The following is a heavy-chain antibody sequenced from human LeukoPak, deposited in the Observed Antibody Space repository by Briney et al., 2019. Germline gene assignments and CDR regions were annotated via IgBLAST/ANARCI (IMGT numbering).Heavy chain of an antibody. V-gene: IGHV3-33*01. D-gene: IGHD4-11*01. CDR1: GFTFSSYG. CDR2: IWYDGSNK. Sequence: GGSLRLSCAASGFTFSSYGMHWVRQAPGKGLEWVAVIWYDGSNKYYADSVKGRFTISRDNSKNTLYLQMNSLRAEDTAVYYCARDGGYSDYEEFDYWGQGTLVTVSS. J-gene: IGHJ4*02. CDR3: ARDGGYSDYEEFDY.